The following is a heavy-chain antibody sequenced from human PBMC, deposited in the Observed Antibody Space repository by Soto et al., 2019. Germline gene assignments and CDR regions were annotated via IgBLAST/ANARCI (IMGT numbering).Heavy chain of an antibody. V-gene: IGHV1-3*01. Sequence: ASVKVSCKASGFIFTSHVVHWVRQAPGQRLEWMGWVAGGNGDTKYSQKFQGRVTITRDISATTAYMELSRLTSEDKAIYYCARDSGVRGPSGDLDYWGQGTLVTVSS. D-gene: IGHD3-10*02. J-gene: IGHJ4*02. CDR3: ARDSGVRGPSGDLDY. CDR1: GFIFTSHV. CDR2: VAGGNGDT.